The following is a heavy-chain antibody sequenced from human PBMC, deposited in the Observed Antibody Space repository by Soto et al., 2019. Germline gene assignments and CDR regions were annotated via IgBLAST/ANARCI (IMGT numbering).Heavy chain of an antibody. CDR3: ARDRGSSGYYFGYYYYGMDV. Sequence: PSETLSLTCTVSGGSISSGGYYRSWIRQHPGKGQERIGYIYYSGSTYYNPSLKSRVTISVDTSKNQFSLKLSSVTAADTAVYYCARDRGSSGYYFGYYYYGMDVWGQGTTVTVSS. D-gene: IGHD3-22*01. J-gene: IGHJ6*02. CDR1: GGSISSGGYY. V-gene: IGHV4-31*03. CDR2: IYYSGST.